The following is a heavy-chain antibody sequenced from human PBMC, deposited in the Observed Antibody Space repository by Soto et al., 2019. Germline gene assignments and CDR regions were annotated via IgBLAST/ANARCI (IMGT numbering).Heavy chain of an antibody. Sequence: CSAAGFTFSRHGMHWVRQAPGKGLEWVAVISYDGSNSYYTDSVKGRFTISRDNSKNTLYLQMNSLRAEDTAVYYCAKDFGTFCGGDCFSFDYWGQGTLVTVSS. CDR3: AKDFGTFCGGDCFSFDY. J-gene: IGHJ4*02. CDR1: GFTFSRHG. CDR2: ISYDGSNS. D-gene: IGHD2-21*02. V-gene: IGHV3-30*18.